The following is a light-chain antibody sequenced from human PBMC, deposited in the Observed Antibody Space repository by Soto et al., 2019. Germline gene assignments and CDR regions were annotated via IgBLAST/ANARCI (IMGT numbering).Light chain of an antibody. V-gene: IGLV1-40*01. J-gene: IGLJ1*01. Sequence: QSVLTQPPSVSGAPGQRVTISCTGSNSNIGAGYDVHWYQQLPGTAPKLLIYGNNNRPSGVPDRFSGSKSGTSASLAITGLQAEDEADYYCQSYDISLSGYVFGTGTKATVL. CDR3: QSYDISLSGYV. CDR1: NSNIGAGYD. CDR2: GNN.